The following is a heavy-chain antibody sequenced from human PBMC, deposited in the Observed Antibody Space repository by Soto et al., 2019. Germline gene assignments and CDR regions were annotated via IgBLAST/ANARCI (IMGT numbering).Heavy chain of an antibody. D-gene: IGHD6-6*01. J-gene: IGHJ4*02. Sequence: GGSLRLSCAASGFTFSTYGMHWVRQAPGKGLEWVAVISYDGNREYYADSVKGRFTISRDNSKNTLYLEMNSLRAEDTAVYYCAKARPLYSGSSPIGYWGQGTLVTVSS. CDR2: ISYDGNRE. V-gene: IGHV3-30*18. CDR3: AKARPLYSGSSPIGY. CDR1: GFTFSTYG.